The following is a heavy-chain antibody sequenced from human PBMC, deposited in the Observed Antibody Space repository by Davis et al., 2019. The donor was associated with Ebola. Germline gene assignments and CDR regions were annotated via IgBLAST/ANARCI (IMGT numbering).Heavy chain of an antibody. CDR1: GYTFSVYD. CDR2: MNPHTGYR. D-gene: IGHD3-22*01. Sequence: AASVKVSCKASGYTFSVYDFNWVRQVAGQGLEWMGWMNPHTGYRAYSRKFQGRVSMTRNTSINTAYMELTSLRSDDTAVYYCARAMNYYETRGYYFEDYWGQGTLVIVSS. CDR3: ARAMNYYETRGYYFEDY. V-gene: IGHV1-8*01. J-gene: IGHJ4*02.